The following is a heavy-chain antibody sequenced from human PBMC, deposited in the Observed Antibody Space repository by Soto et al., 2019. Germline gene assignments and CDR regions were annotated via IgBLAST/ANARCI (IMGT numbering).Heavy chain of an antibody. J-gene: IGHJ3*02. Sequence: GGSLRLSCVASGFTFSTYAMSWVRQAPGKGLDWVSALTPSGGETYYADSVKGRFTISRDNSMNALYLQMNSLRIEDTAVYYCAHPRGYGVFDAYDIWGQGTMVTVSS. CDR2: LTPSGGET. CDR3: AHPRGYGVFDAYDI. CDR1: GFTFSTYA. V-gene: IGHV3-23*01. D-gene: IGHD4-17*01.